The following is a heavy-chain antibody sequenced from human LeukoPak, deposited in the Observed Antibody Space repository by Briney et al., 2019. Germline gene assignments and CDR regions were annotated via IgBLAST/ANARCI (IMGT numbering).Heavy chain of an antibody. CDR2: IKQDGSEK. Sequence: GGSLRLSCAASGFTFSSYWMSWVRQAPGKGLEWVANIKQDGSEKYYVDSVKGRFTISRDNAKNPLYLQMNSLRAEDTAVYYCARDRSSGWYFYWGQGTLVTVSS. D-gene: IGHD6-19*01. J-gene: IGHJ4*02. CDR1: GFTFSSYW. CDR3: ARDRSSGWYFY. V-gene: IGHV3-7*01.